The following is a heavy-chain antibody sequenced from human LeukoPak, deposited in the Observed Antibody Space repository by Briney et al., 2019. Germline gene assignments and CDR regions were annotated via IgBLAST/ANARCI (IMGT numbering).Heavy chain of an antibody. Sequence: GGSLRLSCAASGFTFSSYAMSWLRQAPGKGLEWVSAISGSGGSTYYADSVKGRFTISRDNSKNTLYLQMNSLRAEDTAVYYCAKDRPDRITIFGVVLRTVTWFDPWGQGTLVTVSS. CDR1: GFTFSSYA. CDR3: AKDRPDRITIFGVVLRTVTWFDP. D-gene: IGHD3-3*01. V-gene: IGHV3-23*01. CDR2: ISGSGGST. J-gene: IGHJ5*02.